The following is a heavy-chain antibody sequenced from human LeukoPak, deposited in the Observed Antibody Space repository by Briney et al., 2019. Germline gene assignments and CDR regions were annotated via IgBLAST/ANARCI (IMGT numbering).Heavy chain of an antibody. V-gene: IGHV3-23*01. J-gene: IGHJ6*02. CDR2: LSGSGGTI. CDR3: ARDHQYGMDV. CDR1: GFTFSDYA. Sequence: GGSLRLSCAASGFTFSDYAMTWVRQAPGKGLEWVSTLSGSGGTIYYADSVKGRFTISRDNSKNTLYLQMNSLRAEDTAVYYCARDHQYGMDVWGQGTTVTVSS.